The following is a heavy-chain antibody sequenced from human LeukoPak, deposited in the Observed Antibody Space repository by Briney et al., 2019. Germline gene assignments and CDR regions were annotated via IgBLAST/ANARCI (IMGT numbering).Heavy chain of an antibody. CDR2: INHSGST. CDR3: ARQFTRYDAFDI. J-gene: IGHJ3*02. V-gene: IGHV4-34*01. D-gene: IGHD3-9*01. CDR1: GGSFSGCY. Sequence: SETLSLTCDVYGGSFSGCYWSWIRQPPGKGLEWIGEINHSGSTNYNPSLKSRVTISVDTSKNQFSLKLSSVTAADTAVYYCARQFTRYDAFDIWGQGTMVTVSS.